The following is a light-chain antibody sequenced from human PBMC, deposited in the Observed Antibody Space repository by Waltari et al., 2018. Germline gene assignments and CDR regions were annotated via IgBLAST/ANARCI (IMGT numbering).Light chain of an antibody. CDR2: RDS. V-gene: IGLV2-11*03. CDR3: ATGPVSVALL. J-gene: IGLJ3*02. Sequence: WYQQLPGRAPKLTIYRDSKRPAGVPDRFSGSKSGHSASLAISGLRAEDEAYYYCATGPVSVALLFGGGTKLTVL.